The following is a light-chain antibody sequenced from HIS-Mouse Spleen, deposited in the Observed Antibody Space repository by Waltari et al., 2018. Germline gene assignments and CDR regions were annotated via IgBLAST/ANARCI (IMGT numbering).Light chain of an antibody. CDR1: QSISSY. V-gene: IGKV1-39*01. Sequence: DIQMTQSPSSLSASVGDRVTITCRASQSISSYLNWYQQKPGKAPKLLIYAASSLQSGVPSRFSGIGSGTDFTLTISSLQPEDFATYYCQQSYSTFFTFGPGTKVDIK. J-gene: IGKJ3*01. CDR2: AAS. CDR3: QQSYSTFFT.